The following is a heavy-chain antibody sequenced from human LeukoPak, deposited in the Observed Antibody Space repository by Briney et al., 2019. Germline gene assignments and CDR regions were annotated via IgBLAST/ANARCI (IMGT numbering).Heavy chain of an antibody. Sequence: SETLSLTCTVSGGSISSGGYYWSWIRQHPGKGLEWIGYIYYSGSTYYNPSLKSRVTMSVDTSKNQFSLKLSSVTAADTAVYYCARVRLVFGVVITYLDWFDPWGQGTLVTVSS. CDR2: IYYSGST. J-gene: IGHJ5*02. CDR1: GGSISSGGYY. D-gene: IGHD3-3*01. CDR3: ARVRLVFGVVITYLDWFDP. V-gene: IGHV4-31*03.